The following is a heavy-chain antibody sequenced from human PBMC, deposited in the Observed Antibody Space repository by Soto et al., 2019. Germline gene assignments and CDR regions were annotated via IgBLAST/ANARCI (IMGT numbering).Heavy chain of an antibody. CDR3: ATIDFWSGYYFDY. CDR2: ISGSGGST. CDR1: GFTFSSYA. J-gene: IGHJ4*02. D-gene: IGHD3-3*01. Sequence: GGSLRLSCAASGFTFSSYAMSWVRQAPGKGLEWVSAISGSGGSTYYADSVKGRFTISRDNSKKTLYLQMNSLKAEDTAVKYCATIDFWSGYYFDYWGQGTLVTVSS. V-gene: IGHV3-23*01.